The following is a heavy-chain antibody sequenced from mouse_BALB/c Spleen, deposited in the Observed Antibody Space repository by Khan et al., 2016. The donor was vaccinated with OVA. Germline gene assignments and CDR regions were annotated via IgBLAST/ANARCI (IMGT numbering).Heavy chain of an antibody. CDR2: INPNTGYN. D-gene: IGHD1-1*01. V-gene: IGHV1-7*01. CDR3: ETSGQYGSNYCFGIDY. Sequence: VQLQESGAQLAKPGASMKMSCMASGYIFTTYWMHWTKQRPGLGLEWIGYINPNTGYNECLQKLKYKATLTADNSSSTVYMQLSSLTSEDSAAFYWETSGQYGSNYCFGIDYWGPRPSVTLS. J-gene: IGHJ4*01. CDR1: GYIFTTYW.